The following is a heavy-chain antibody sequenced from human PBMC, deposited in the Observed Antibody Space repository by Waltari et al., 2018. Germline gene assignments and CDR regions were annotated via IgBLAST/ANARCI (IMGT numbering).Heavy chain of an antibody. Sequence: QVQLVQSGAEVKKPGSSVKVSCKASGGTFSSYAISWVRRAPGQGLEWMGGVIPIFGTANYAQKFQGRVTITADESTSTAYMELSSLRSEDTAVYYCARGIGVGNYYYYYMDVWGKGTTVTVSS. J-gene: IGHJ6*03. D-gene: IGHD3-3*01. V-gene: IGHV1-69*01. CDR1: GGTFSSYA. CDR2: VIPIFGTA. CDR3: ARGIGVGNYYYYYMDV.